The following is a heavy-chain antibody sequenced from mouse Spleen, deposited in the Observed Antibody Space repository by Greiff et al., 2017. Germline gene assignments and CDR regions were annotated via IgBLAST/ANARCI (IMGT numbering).Heavy chain of an antibody. J-gene: IGHJ2*01. CDR3: ARSTMITTDYFDY. V-gene: IGHV1-18*01. CDR2: INPNNGGT. CDR1: GYTFTDYN. D-gene: IGHD2-4*01. Sequence: EVKLQESGPELVKPGASVKIPCKASGYTFTDYNMDWVKQSHGKSLEWIGDINPNNGGTIYNQKFKGKATLTVDKSSSTAYMELRSLTSEDTAVYYCARSTMITTDYFDYWGQGTTLTVSS.